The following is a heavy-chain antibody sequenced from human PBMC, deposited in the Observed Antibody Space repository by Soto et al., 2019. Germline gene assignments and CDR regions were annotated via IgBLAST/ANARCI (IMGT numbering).Heavy chain of an antibody. J-gene: IGHJ5*02. V-gene: IGHV3-21*01. CDR3: ARSTITIFGVVPAPNWFDP. CDR2: ISSSRSYI. Sequence: PGGSLRLSCAASGFIFSNYNMNWVRQAPGKGLEWVSFISSSRSYIYYADSVKGRFTISRDNAKNSLYLQMNSLRAEDTAMYYCARSTITIFGVVPAPNWFDPWGQGTLVTVSS. CDR1: GFIFSNYN. D-gene: IGHD3-3*01.